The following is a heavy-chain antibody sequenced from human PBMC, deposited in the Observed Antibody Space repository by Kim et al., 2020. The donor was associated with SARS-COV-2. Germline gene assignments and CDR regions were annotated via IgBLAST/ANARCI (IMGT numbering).Heavy chain of an antibody. CDR1: GGSMSSSNW. CDR3: ASVTYYYDSIGQIYYFDY. Sequence: SETLSLTCAVSGGSMSSSNWWSWVRQPPGKGLEWIGEIYHSGSTNYNPSLKSRVTISVDKSKNQFSLKLSSVTAADTAVYYFASVTYYYDSIGQIYYFDYWGQGTLVTVSS. V-gene: IGHV4-4*02. CDR2: IYHSGST. J-gene: IGHJ4*02. D-gene: IGHD3-22*01.